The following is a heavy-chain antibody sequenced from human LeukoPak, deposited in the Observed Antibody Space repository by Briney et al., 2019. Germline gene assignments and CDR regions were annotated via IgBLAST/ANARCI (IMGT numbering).Heavy chain of an antibody. V-gene: IGHV3-21*01. CDR2: ITSTGKYM. CDR1: GFTLSSHS. J-gene: IGHJ4*02. CDR3: AREIVQLWIDF. D-gene: IGHD5-24*01. Sequence: GGSLRLSCAASGFTLSSHSMNWVRQAPGKGLEWVSSITSTGKYMFYADSVRGRFTISRDNAKNSVYLQMNSLRAEDTAVYYCAREIVQLWIDFWGQGTPVTVSS.